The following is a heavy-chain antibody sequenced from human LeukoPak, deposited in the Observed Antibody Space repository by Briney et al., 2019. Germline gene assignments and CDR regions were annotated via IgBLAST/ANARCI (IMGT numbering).Heavy chain of an antibody. Sequence: PSETLSLTCTVSGGSISSSIYYWGWICQPPGKGMGWFGSIYYNGTTYYNPSLKSRVTIFVDTSKNQFSLKLSSVTAADTAVYYCARGYCSGGSCWAWYYYYGMDVWGQGTTVTVSS. CDR3: ARGYCSGGSCWAWYYYYGMDV. CDR1: GGSISSSIYY. J-gene: IGHJ6*02. CDR2: IYYNGTT. D-gene: IGHD2-15*01. V-gene: IGHV4-39*01.